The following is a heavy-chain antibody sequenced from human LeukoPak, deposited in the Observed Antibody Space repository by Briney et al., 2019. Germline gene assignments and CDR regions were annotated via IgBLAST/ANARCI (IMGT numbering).Heavy chain of an antibody. V-gene: IGHV3-30*02. CDR3: AKDLGYSKTIDY. CDR1: GFTFQSYG. CDR2: IRYDGSNI. D-gene: IGHD4-11*01. J-gene: IGHJ4*02. Sequence: TGGSLRLSCAASGFTFQSYGMHWVRQAPGKGLEWVAFIRYDGSNIYYADSVKGRFTISRDNSKNTLYLQMNSLRAEDTAVYYCAKDLGYSKTIDYWGQGTLVTVSS.